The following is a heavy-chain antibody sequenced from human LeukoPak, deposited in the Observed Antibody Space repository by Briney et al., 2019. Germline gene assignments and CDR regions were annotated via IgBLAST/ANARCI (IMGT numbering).Heavy chain of an antibody. CDR2: TYSGGRT. CDR1: GFTVSSNY. J-gene: IGHJ3*02. D-gene: IGHD3-3*01. CDR3: ARDLSGRDFWSGYYSDAFDI. Sequence: GGSLRLSCAASGFTVSSNYMSWVRQAPGMGLEWVSVTYSGGRTYYADSVKGRFTISRDNSKNTLYLQMNSLRAEDTAVYYCARDLSGRDFWSGYYSDAFDIWGQGTMVTVSS. V-gene: IGHV3-66*01.